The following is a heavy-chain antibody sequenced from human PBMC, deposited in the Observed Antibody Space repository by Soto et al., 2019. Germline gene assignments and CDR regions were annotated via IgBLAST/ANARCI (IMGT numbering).Heavy chain of an antibody. J-gene: IGHJ6*02. CDR1: GGSISSSSYY. Sequence: QLLESGPGLVKPSETLSLTCTVSGGSISSSSYYWGWIRQPPGKGLEWIGSIYYSGSTYYNPSLKSRVTISVDTSKNQFSLKLSSVTAADTAVYYCARRPTYYYYGMDVWGQGTTVTVSS. CDR3: ARRPTYYYYGMDV. CDR2: IYYSGST. V-gene: IGHV4-39*01.